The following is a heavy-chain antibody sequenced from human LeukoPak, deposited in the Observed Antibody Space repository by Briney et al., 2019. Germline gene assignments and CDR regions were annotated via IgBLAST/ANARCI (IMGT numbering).Heavy chain of an antibody. CDR3: AKDRPPGGSPLMDY. CDR2: ISGSGGDL. Sequence: GRSLRLSCAASGFTFSNYAMSWVRQAPGKGLEWVSVISGSGGDLYYADSVKGRFTISRDNSKNTVFLQMSSLRAEDTAVYYCAKDRPPGGSPLMDYWGQGTLVTVSS. D-gene: IGHD1-26*01. J-gene: IGHJ4*02. V-gene: IGHV3-23*01. CDR1: GFTFSNYA.